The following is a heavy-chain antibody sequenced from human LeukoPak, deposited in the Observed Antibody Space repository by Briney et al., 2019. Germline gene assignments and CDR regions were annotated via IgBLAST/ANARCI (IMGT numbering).Heavy chain of an antibody. CDR3: ARGRLQLWFYYYYYYMDV. D-gene: IGHD5-18*01. V-gene: IGHV1-8*02. CDR1: GYTFTGYY. Sequence: ASVKVSCKASGYTFTGYYMHWVRQAPGQGLEWMGCVDPNSGNTGYAQKFQGRVTMTRNTSISTAYMELSSLRSEDTAVYYCARGRLQLWFYYYYYYMDVWGKGTTVTISS. J-gene: IGHJ6*03. CDR2: VDPNSGNT.